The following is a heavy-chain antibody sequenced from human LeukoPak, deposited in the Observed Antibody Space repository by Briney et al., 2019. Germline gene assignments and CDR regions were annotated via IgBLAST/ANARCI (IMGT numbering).Heavy chain of an antibody. CDR2: IYHRGNS. J-gene: IGHJ4*02. D-gene: IGHD6-19*01. Sequence: SETLSLTCAVSGGSISTAHWWNWVRQSPGKGLEWIGEIYHRGNSNYNPSLKSRVSISVDTSKNQFSLKLSSVTAADTAVYYCARSSGWDFDYWGQGTLVTVSS. V-gene: IGHV4-4*02. CDR1: GGSISTAHW. CDR3: ARSSGWDFDY.